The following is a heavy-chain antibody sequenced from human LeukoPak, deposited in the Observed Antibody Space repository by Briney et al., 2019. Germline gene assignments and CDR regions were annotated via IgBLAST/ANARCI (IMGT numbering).Heavy chain of an antibody. J-gene: IGHJ6*02. CDR3: ARGGRIAAAGPYYYYGMDV. CDR2: MNPNSGNT. CDR1: GYTFTSYD. Sequence: ASVKVSCKASGYTFTSYDINWVRQATGQGLEWMGWMNPNSGNTGYAQKFQGRVTMTRNTSISTVYMELSSLRSEDTAVYYCARGGRIAAAGPYYYYGMDVWGQGTTVTVSS. V-gene: IGHV1-8*01. D-gene: IGHD6-13*01.